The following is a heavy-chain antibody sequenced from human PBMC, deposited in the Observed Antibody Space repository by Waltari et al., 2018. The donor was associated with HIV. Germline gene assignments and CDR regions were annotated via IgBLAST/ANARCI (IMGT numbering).Heavy chain of an antibody. CDR1: GFTFSSYA. J-gene: IGHJ4*02. CDR3: ARQSLGSFDY. V-gene: IGHV3-23*01. CDR2: ITVSGGST. D-gene: IGHD7-27*01. Sequence: EVQLLESGGGLVQPGGSLRLSCATYGFTFSSYAMSWVRQARRKGVEWVSAITVSGGSTYYADSVKGRFTISRDNSKNTLYLQMDSLRAEDTAVYYCARQSLGSFDYWGQGTLVTVSS.